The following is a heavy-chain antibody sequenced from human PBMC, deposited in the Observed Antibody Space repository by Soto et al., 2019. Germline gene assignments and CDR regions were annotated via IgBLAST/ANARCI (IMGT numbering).Heavy chain of an antibody. CDR3: AKDNTTTTGYLDY. D-gene: IGHD4-17*01. CDR1: GFTFSSYG. CDR2: ISYDGSNK. Sequence: GGALRLSCAASGFTFSSYGMHWVRQAPGKGLEWVAVISYDGSNKYYADSVKGRFTISRDNSKNTLYLQMNSLRAEDTAVYYCAKDNTTTTGYLDYWRQGT. J-gene: IGHJ4*02. V-gene: IGHV3-30*18.